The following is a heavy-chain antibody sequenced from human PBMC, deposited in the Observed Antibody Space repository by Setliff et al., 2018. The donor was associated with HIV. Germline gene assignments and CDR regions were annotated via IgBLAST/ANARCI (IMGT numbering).Heavy chain of an antibody. V-gene: IGHV4-59*01. Sequence: SETLSLTCTVSGGSISGYYWRWIRQPPGKGLEYIGSIFFTGNTIYNPSLTARVTLSVDMSKNQVFLRLSSVTAADTAVYYCVRGYCSSTTCYEDYYYMDVWGKGSTVTVSS. CDR2: IFFTGNT. CDR3: VRGYCSSTTCYEDYYYMDV. D-gene: IGHD2-2*01. J-gene: IGHJ6*03. CDR1: GGSISGYY.